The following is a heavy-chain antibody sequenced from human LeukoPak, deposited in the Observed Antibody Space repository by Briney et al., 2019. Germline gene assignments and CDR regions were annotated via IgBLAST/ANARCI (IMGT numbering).Heavy chain of an antibody. J-gene: IGHJ4*02. CDR3: AAEVGSSWYFDY. CDR2: IVVGSGNT. V-gene: IGHV1-58*01. CDR1: GFTFTSSA. D-gene: IGHD6-13*01. Sequence: SVKVSCKASGFTFTSSAVQWVRQARGQRLEWIGWIVVGSGNTNYAQKFQERVTITRDMSTSTAYMELSSLRSEDTAVYYCAAEVGSSWYFDYWGQGTLVTVSS.